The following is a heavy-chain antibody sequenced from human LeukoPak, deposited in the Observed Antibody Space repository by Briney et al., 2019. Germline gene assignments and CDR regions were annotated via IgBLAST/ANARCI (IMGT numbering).Heavy chain of an antibody. CDR2: MNPNSGNT. V-gene: IGHV1-8*01. CDR1: GYTFTSYD. J-gene: IGHJ4*02. CDR3: ARAWPMRKSLGLGLY. D-gene: IGHD1-26*01. Sequence: ASVKVSCKASGYTFTSYDINWVRQATGQGLEWMGWMNPNSGNTRYAQKFQGRVTMTRNTSISTAYMELSSLRSEDTAVYYWARAWPMRKSLGLGLYWGKGTVVSVFS.